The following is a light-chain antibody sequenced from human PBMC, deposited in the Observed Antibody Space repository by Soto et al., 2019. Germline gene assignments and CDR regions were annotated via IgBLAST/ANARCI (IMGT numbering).Light chain of an antibody. CDR2: GAS. J-gene: IGKJ3*01. CDR3: QQYGSSPLFT. Sequence: EIVLTQSPGTLSLSPGERATLSCRASQSVSSSYLAWYQQKPGQAPRLLIYGASSRATGIPDRFSGSVSGTDFPLTIRRLEPEDFAVYYCQQYGSSPLFTFGPGTKVDIK. V-gene: IGKV3-20*01. CDR1: QSVSSSY.